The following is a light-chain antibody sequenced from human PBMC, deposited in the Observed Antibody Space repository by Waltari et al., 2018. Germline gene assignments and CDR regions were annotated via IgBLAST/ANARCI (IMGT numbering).Light chain of an antibody. Sequence: QSALTQPPSASGSPGQSVTISCTGTSSDVGGYKFVSWYQQHPGRAPKLMIYEVNQRPSWFPARFSCSKSGNTASLTVSGLQAEDEADYYCSSYAGSNNLVFGTGTKVTVL. CDR2: EVN. CDR1: SSDVGGYKF. J-gene: IGLJ1*01. V-gene: IGLV2-8*01. CDR3: SSYAGSNNLV.